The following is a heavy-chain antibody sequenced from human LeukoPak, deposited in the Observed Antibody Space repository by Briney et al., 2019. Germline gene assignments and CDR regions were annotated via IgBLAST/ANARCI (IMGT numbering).Heavy chain of an antibody. Sequence: ASVKVCCKASGYTFTSYGISWVRQAPGQGLEWMGWISAYNGNTNYAQKFQGRVTMTEDTSTDTAYMELSSLRSEDTAVYYCATDTGTDYGGNYGKDAFDIWGQGTMVTVSS. CDR3: ATDTGTDYGGNYGKDAFDI. J-gene: IGHJ3*02. CDR2: ISAYNGNT. V-gene: IGHV1-18*01. CDR1: GYTFTSYG. D-gene: IGHD4-23*01.